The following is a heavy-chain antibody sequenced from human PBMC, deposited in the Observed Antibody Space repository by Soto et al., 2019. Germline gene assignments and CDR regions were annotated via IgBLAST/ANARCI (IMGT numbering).Heavy chain of an antibody. CDR1: GYTFTDDY. CDR3: ARGAGYTFDM. CDR2: INLNGGGT. Sequence: QVQLVQSGAEVKKPGASVKVSCKASGYTFTDDYIHWVRQAPGQGLECVGWINLNGGGTNSAQKFQGWVTLTRDTSISTAYMELTGLKSDDRAVYYCARGAGYTFDMWGQGTMVTVSS. V-gene: IGHV1-2*04. D-gene: IGHD6-13*01. J-gene: IGHJ3*02.